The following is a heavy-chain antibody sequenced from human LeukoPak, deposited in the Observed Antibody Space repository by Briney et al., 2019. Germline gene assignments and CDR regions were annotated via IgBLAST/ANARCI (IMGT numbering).Heavy chain of an antibody. CDR1: GFAFSGSA. V-gene: IGHV3-73*01. Sequence: GGSLRLSCAASGFAFSGSAMHWVRQASGKGLEWVGRIRSKANSYATAYAASVKGRFTISRDDSKNTAYLQMNSLKTEDTAVYYCTSTTVTTAYYYYMDVWGKGTTVTVSS. CDR3: TSTTVTTAYYYYMDV. J-gene: IGHJ6*03. CDR2: IRSKANSYAT. D-gene: IGHD4-17*01.